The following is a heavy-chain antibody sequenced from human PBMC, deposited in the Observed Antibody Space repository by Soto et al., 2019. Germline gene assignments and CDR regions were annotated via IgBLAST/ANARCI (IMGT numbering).Heavy chain of an antibody. CDR3: ARDYGDYFGDAFDI. V-gene: IGHV1-3*01. CDR2: INAGNGNT. D-gene: IGHD4-17*01. CDR1: GYTFTSYA. Sequence: QVQLVQSGAEVKKPGASVKVSCQASGYTFTSYAMHWVRQAPGQRLEWMGWINAGNGNTKYSQKFQGRVTITRDTSASTAYMELSSLRSEDTAVYYCARDYGDYFGDAFDIWGQGTMVTVSS. J-gene: IGHJ3*02.